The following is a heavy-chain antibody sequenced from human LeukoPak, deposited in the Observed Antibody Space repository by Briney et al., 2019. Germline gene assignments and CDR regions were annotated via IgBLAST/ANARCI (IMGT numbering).Heavy chain of an antibody. D-gene: IGHD3-22*01. Sequence: EASVKVSCKASGYTFTGYYIHWVRQAPGQGLEWLGWINPNSGGTNYAQKFQDRLTMTRDTSISTAYMELSRLISDDSAVYYCARDRDSSGRNYFDYWGQGTLVTVSS. V-gene: IGHV1-2*02. CDR1: GYTFTGYY. CDR2: INPNSGGT. J-gene: IGHJ4*02. CDR3: ARDRDSSGRNYFDY.